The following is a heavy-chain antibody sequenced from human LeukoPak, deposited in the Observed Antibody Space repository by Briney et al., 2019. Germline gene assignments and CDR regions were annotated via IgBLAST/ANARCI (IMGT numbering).Heavy chain of an antibody. CDR3: ARLARHRDAFDI. D-gene: IGHD3-3*02. Sequence: SETLSLTCAVSGGSISSSNWWSWVRPPPGKGLEWIGEIYHSGSTNYSPSLKSRVTISVDKSKNQFSLKLSSVTAADTAVYYCARLARHRDAFDIWGQGTMVTVSS. CDR1: GGSISSSNW. CDR2: IYHSGST. J-gene: IGHJ3*02. V-gene: IGHV4-4*02.